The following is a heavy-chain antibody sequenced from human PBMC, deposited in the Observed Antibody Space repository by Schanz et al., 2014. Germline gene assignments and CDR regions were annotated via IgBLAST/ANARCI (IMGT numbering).Heavy chain of an antibody. CDR3: VSQTGSPNY. J-gene: IGHJ4*02. CDR2: ILGPASTT. CDR1: GFTFSSYS. D-gene: IGHD6-13*01. V-gene: IGHV3-48*04. Sequence: EVKMVESGGGLVQPGGSLRLSCTASGFTFSSYSMNWVRQAPGKGLEWVSAILGPASTTYYADSVKGRFTISRDNAKRSLFLQMNSLRVEDTAVYFCVSQTGSPNYWGQGTLVTVSS.